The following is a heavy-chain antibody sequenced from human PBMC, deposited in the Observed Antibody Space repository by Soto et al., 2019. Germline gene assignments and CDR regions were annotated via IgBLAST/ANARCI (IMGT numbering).Heavy chain of an antibody. Sequence: QVQLVQSGAEVKKPGASVKVSCKASGYTFTSFGISWVRQAPRQGLEWMGWISAYNGNTKYAQKFQGRVTITTDTFTSTAFMELRSLRSDDTAVYYCARDPLTRYCSGPSCYLGYAFDIWGQGTMVTVS. J-gene: IGHJ3*02. CDR1: GYTFTSFG. CDR3: ARDPLTRYCSGPSCYLGYAFDI. V-gene: IGHV1-18*01. CDR2: ISAYNGNT. D-gene: IGHD2-2*01.